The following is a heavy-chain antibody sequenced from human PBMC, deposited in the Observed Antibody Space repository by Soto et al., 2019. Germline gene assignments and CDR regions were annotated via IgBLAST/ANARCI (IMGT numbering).Heavy chain of an antibody. D-gene: IGHD5-18*01. J-gene: IGHJ6*02. CDR2: ISGSGDST. CDR1: GFAFSTYD. V-gene: IGHV3-23*01. CDR3: ANRDISMITRYYYGMDV. Sequence: EVQLLESWGGLVQPGGSLRLSCAASGFAFSTYDMSWVRQAPGKGLDWVSAISGSGDSTYYADSVKGRFTISRDNSKSTVYLQMKSLRAEDTAVYYCANRDISMITRYYYGMDVWGQGTTVTVSS.